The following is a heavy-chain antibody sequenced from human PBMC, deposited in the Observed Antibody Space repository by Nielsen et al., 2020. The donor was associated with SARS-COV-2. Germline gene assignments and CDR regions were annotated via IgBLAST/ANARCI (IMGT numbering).Heavy chain of an antibody. CDR2: IHYNGNT. CDR1: GGSISSFNW. D-gene: IGHD3-22*01. Sequence: SETLSLTCTVSGGSISSFNWWSWVRQPPGKGLEWIGEIHYNGNTNYSPSLKSRATISLDKSINQFSLKLNSVTAADTAVYYCARDLSPYYYDSSGYYYGSGPTGNWGQGTLVTVSS. CDR3: ARDLSPYYYDSSGYYYGSGPTGN. V-gene: IGHV4-4*02. J-gene: IGHJ4*02.